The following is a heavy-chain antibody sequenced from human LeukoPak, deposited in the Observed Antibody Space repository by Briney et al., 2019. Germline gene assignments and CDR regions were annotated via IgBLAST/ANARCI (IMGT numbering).Heavy chain of an antibody. Sequence: ASVKVSCKASGYTFTSYDINWVRQATGQGLEWMGWMNPNSGNTGYAQKFQGRVTMTRNTSISTAYMELSSLRSEDTAVYHCARGDMATTSFDYWGQGTLVTVSS. CDR1: GYTFTSYD. V-gene: IGHV1-8*01. J-gene: IGHJ4*02. D-gene: IGHD5-24*01. CDR2: MNPNSGNT. CDR3: ARGDMATTSFDY.